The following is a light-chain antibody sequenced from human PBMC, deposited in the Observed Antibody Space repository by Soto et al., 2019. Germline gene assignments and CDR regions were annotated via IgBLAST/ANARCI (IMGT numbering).Light chain of an antibody. J-gene: IGLJ1*01. CDR1: SSDVGGYNY. CDR2: EVS. CDR3: SSYGSTSNRYV. V-gene: IGLV2-14*01. Sequence: QSALTQPASVSGSPGQSITISCTGTSSDVGGYNYVSWYQQHPGKAPKLMIYEVSNRPSGVSNRFTGSKSANTASLTISGLQAEDEADYFCSSYGSTSNRYVIGTGTKLTVL.